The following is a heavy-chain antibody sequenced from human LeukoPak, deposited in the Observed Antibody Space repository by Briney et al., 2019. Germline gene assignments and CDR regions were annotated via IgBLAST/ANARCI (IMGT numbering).Heavy chain of an antibody. CDR1: GYTFTSYG. CDR2: ISAYNGNT. J-gene: IGHJ5*02. D-gene: IGHD3-22*01. CDR3: ARNAADYYDSSGYYEGDWFDP. V-gene: IGHV1-18*01. Sequence: ASVKVSCKASGYTFTSYGISWVRLAPGQGREWMGWISAYNGNTNYAQKLQGRVTMTTDTSTSTAYMELRSLRSDDTAVYYCARNAADYYDSSGYYEGDWFDPWGQGTLLTVSS.